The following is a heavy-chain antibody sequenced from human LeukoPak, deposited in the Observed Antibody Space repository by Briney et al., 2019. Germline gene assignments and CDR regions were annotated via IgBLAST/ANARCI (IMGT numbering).Heavy chain of an antibody. Sequence: GGSLRLSCAASGLTFSSYWMNWARQAPGKGLEWVASINHNGNVNYYADSAKGRFTISRDNAQNSLYLQMNSLRAEDTALYYCARGGYDILTAYYTDFDFWGQGTLVTVSS. J-gene: IGHJ4*02. CDR1: GLTFSSYW. D-gene: IGHD3-9*01. CDR2: INHNGNVN. CDR3: ARGGYDILTAYYTDFDF. V-gene: IGHV3-7*03.